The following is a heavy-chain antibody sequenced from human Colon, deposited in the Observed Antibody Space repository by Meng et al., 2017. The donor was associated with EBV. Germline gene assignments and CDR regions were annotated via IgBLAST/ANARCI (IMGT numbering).Heavy chain of an antibody. CDR3: ARGDLDGDCYYCLEF. D-gene: IGHD2-21*02. J-gene: IGHJ4*02. Sequence: QLQLQESGPGLVXXXXXLXLTXXXPGDSVCNKNKYWGWIRQPPGKGLEWIGNIDYSGRTNYNPSLTSRVAISVDTSKNQFSLRLNSVTAADSAIYSCARGDLDGDCYYCLEFWGQGALVTVSS. CDR1: GDSVCNKNKY. V-gene: IGHV4-39*07. CDR2: IDYSGRT.